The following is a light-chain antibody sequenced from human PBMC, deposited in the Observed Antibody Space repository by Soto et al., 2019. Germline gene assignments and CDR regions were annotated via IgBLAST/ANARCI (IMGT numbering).Light chain of an antibody. V-gene: IGKV3D-20*02. CDR3: QQRSNWLWT. CDR2: DAS. Sequence: EIVLTQSPGTLSLSPGERATLSCRASQTVSSNYLAWCQQRPGQAPRLLIYDASNRATGIPARFSGSGSGTDFTLTISSLEPEDFAVYYCQQRSNWLWTFGQGTKVDI. J-gene: IGKJ1*01. CDR1: QTVSSNY.